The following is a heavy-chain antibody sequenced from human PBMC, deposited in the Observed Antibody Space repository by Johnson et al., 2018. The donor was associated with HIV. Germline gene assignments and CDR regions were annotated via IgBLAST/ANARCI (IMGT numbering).Heavy chain of an antibody. D-gene: IGHD4/OR15-4a*01. J-gene: IGHJ3*02. CDR2: IYSGGST. Sequence: MMLVESGGALVQPGGSLRLSCAASGFTVGTKYMSWIRQAPGQGLEWVSVIYSGGSTYYADSVKGRFTISRDNSKNTLYLQTNSLRVEDTAVYYCAKGRNTYGADVFDIWGQGTMVTVSS. CDR3: AKGRNTYGADVFDI. CDR1: GFTVGTKY. V-gene: IGHV3-66*01.